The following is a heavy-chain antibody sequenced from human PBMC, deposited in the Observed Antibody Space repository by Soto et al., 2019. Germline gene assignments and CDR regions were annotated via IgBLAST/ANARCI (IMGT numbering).Heavy chain of an antibody. CDR2: IYPYDSDT. Sequence: PGESLKISCKTSGYSFTSYWIGWVRQMPGKGMEWMGNIYPYDSDTRYSPSFQGQVTISADTSITTAYLQWSGLMASDTAMYFCARHLVGSTRGNFDYWGQGTLVTAPQ. CDR3: ARHLVGSTRGNFDY. V-gene: IGHV5-51*01. J-gene: IGHJ4*01. CDR1: GYSFTSYW. D-gene: IGHD2-2*01.